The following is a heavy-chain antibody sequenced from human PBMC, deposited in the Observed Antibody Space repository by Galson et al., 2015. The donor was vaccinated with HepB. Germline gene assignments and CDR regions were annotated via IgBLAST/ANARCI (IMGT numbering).Heavy chain of an antibody. V-gene: IGHV1-18*01. CDR2: ISAYNGDT. J-gene: IGHJ3*01. Sequence: SVKVSCKASGYKFTSYGISWVRQAPGQGLEWMAWISAYNGDTSYAQKFHGRVTMTTDTSTSTAYMELRSLRSDDTAVYYCARDGNGYYYFPFDLWGLGTMVTVSS. CDR3: ARDGNGYYYFPFDL. CDR1: GYKFTSYG. D-gene: IGHD3-22*01.